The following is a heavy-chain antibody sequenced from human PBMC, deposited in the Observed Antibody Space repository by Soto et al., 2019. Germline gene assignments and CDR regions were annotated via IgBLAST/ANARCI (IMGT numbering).Heavy chain of an antibody. CDR1: GFTFSSYA. CDR3: AKGSSGPVGVDNYSDFDY. CDR2: ISGSGGST. D-gene: IGHD1-1*01. Sequence: GGSLRLSCAASGFTFSSYAMSWVRQAPGKGLEWVSAISGSGGSTYYADSVKGRFTISRDNSKNTLYLQMNSLRAEDTAVYYCAKGSSGPVGVDNYSDFDYWGQGTLVTVSS. V-gene: IGHV3-23*01. J-gene: IGHJ4*02.